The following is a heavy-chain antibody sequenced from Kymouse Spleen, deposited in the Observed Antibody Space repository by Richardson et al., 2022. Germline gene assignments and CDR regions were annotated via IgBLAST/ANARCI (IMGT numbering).Heavy chain of an antibody. CDR1: GFTFSSYG. CDR3: AREKVYSSGFDY. D-gene: IGHD6-19*01. J-gene: IGHJ4*02. CDR2: IWYDGSNK. Sequence: QVQLVESGGGVVQPGRSLRLSCAASGFTFSSYGMHWVRQAPGKGLEWVAVIWYDGSNKYYADSVKGRFTISRDNSKNTLYLQMNSLRAEDTAVYYCAREKVYSSGFDYWGQGTLVTVSS. V-gene: IGHV3-33*01.